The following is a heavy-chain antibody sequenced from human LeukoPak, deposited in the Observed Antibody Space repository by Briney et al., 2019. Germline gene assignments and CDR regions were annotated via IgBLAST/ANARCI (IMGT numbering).Heavy chain of an antibody. CDR1: GFTFTNYG. CDR3: ARYHYDGSGYPYYSDQ. D-gene: IGHD3-22*01. V-gene: IGHV3-53*01. CDR2: IYSGGST. Sequence: GGSLRLSCAASGFTFTNYGMSWVRPAPGQGLEWVSVIYSGGSTYYADSVKGRFTISRDNSKNTVFLQLNSLRAEDTAVYYCARYHYDGSGYPYYSDQWGQGTLVTVSS. J-gene: IGHJ4*02.